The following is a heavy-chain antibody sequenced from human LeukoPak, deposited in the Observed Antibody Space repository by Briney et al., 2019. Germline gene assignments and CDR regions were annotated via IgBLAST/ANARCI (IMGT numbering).Heavy chain of an antibody. V-gene: IGHV1-2*02. CDR3: ARDQGHYGDYRWFDP. CDR2: INPNSGGT. D-gene: IGHD4-17*01. J-gene: IGHJ5*02. Sequence: ASVKVSCKASGYTFTGYYMHWVRRAPGQGLEWMGWINPNSGGTNYAQKFQGRVTMTGDTSISTAYMELSRLRSDDTAVYYCARDQGHYGDYRWFDPWGQGTLVTVSS. CDR1: GYTFTGYY.